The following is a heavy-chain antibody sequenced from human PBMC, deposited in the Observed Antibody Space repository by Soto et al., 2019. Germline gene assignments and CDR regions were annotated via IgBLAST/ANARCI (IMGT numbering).Heavy chain of an antibody. D-gene: IGHD6-19*01. J-gene: IGHJ4*02. CDR1: GSTFSSYS. CDR3: ARDRGAVVGQYFDY. CDR2: ISSSSSTI. V-gene: IGHV3-48*01. Sequence: GGPMRVSRAASGSTFSSYSMNWVRQAPGKGLECLSYISSSSSTIYYADSVKGRFTISRDNAKNSLYLQMNSLRAEDSAVYYCARDRGAVVGQYFDYWGQGTLVTVSS.